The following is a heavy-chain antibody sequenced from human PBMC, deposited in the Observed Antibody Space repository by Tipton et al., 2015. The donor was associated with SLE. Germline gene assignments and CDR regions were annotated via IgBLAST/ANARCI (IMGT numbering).Heavy chain of an antibody. CDR2: ISYDGSNK. V-gene: IGHV3-30-3*01. Sequence: SLRLSCAASGFTFSSYAMHWVRQAPGKGLEWVAVISYDGSNKYYADSVKGRFTISRDNAKNSLYLQMNSLRAEDTAVYYCAREAAADWGQGTLVTVSS. CDR1: GFTFSSYA. J-gene: IGHJ4*02. D-gene: IGHD6-25*01. CDR3: AREAAAD.